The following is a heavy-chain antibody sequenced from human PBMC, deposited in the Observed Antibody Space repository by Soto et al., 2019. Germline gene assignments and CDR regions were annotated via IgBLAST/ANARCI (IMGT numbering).Heavy chain of an antibody. V-gene: IGHV1-46*03. CDR1: GYTFTSYG. Sequence: ASVKVSCKASGYTFTSYGISWVRQAPGQGLEWMGMINPSGGSTSYAQKFQDRVTMTRDTSTSTVYMELSSLRSEDTAVYYCSRGGSTWPFDYWGQGTPVTVSS. CDR3: SRGGSTWPFDY. D-gene: IGHD3-10*01. CDR2: INPSGGST. J-gene: IGHJ4*02.